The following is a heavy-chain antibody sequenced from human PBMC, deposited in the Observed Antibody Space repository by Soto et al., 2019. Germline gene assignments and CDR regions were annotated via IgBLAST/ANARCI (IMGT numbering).Heavy chain of an antibody. J-gene: IGHJ4*02. CDR1: GFPFDDYA. D-gene: IGHD6-13*01. Sequence: EVQLVESGGGLVQPGRSLRLSCAASGFPFDDYAMHWVRQAPGKGLEWVSGISWNSGSIGYSDSVKGRFTISRDNAKNSLYLQMNSLRTEDTALYYCAKDLYSAAGTIGYWGQGTLVTVSS. V-gene: IGHV3-9*01. CDR3: AKDLYSAAGTIGY. CDR2: ISWNSGSI.